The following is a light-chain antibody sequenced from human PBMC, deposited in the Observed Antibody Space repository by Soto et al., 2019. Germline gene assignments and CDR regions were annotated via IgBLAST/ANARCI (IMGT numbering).Light chain of an antibody. V-gene: IGLV2-8*01. CDR3: SSYAGSNNLL. J-gene: IGLJ2*01. CDR1: NSD. Sequence: QSALTQPPSASGSPGQSVTISCTGTNSDVSWHQQHPGKAPKLVIYEVTKRPSGVPDRFSGSKSDNAASLTISRLQAEDEADCYCSSYAGSNNLLFGGGTKLTVL. CDR2: EVT.